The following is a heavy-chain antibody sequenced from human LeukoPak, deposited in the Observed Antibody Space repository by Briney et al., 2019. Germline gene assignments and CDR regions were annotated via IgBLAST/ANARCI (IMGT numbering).Heavy chain of an antibody. CDR1: GGSISSSSYY. CDR3: ARHQFGGCSDY. Sequence: SETLSLTCTVSGGSISSSSYYWGWIRQPPGKGLEWIGSIYYSGSTYYNPSLKSRVTISVDTSKNQFSLKLSSVTAADTAVYYCARHQFGGCSDYWGQGTLVTVSS. V-gene: IGHV4-39*01. CDR2: IYYSGST. J-gene: IGHJ4*02. D-gene: IGHD2-15*01.